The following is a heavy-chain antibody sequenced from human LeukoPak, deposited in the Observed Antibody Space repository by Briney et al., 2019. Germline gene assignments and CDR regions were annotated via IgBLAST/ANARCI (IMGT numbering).Heavy chain of an antibody. Sequence: GGSLRLSCAASGFTFSSYAMHWGRQAPGKGLEWVAVISYDGSNKYYADSVKGRFTISRDNSKNTLYLQMNSLRAEDTAVYYCARDHGHGSGGWYTFSDYWGQGTLVTVSS. CDR3: ARDHGHGSGGWYTFSDY. V-gene: IGHV3-30*01. CDR2: ISYDGSNK. CDR1: GFTFSSYA. J-gene: IGHJ4*02. D-gene: IGHD6-19*01.